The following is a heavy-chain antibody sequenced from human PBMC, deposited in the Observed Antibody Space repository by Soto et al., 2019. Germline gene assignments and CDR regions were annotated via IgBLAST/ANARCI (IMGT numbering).Heavy chain of an antibody. CDR3: ARGGPDLARIVSFKY. J-gene: IGHJ4*02. CDR2: IHYSGATP. Sequence: VASAMFSCNASGYTFTYYYMHWVRQAPGQVLECIGVIHYSGATPNYAQKFQGRVTMDRDTSTSTVYVELSSLTSEDTAVYYCARGGPDLARIVSFKYWGQGTLDPVSS. D-gene: IGHD3-22*01. CDR1: GYTFTYYY. V-gene: IGHV1-46*01.